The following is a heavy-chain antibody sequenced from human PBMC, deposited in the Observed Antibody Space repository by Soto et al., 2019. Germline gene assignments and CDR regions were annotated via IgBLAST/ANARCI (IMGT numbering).Heavy chain of an antibody. V-gene: IGHV3-30-3*01. CDR1: GFTFSSYA. CDR3: ARFKGFSGGSCYPYFDY. CDR2: MSYDGSNK. J-gene: IGHJ4*02. Sequence: QVQLVESGGGVVQPGRSLRLSCAASGFTFSSYAMHWVRQAPGKGLEWVAVMSYDGSNKYYADSVKGRFTISRDNSKNTLYLQMNSLRAEDTAVYYCARFKGFSGGSCYPYFDYWGQGTLVTVSS. D-gene: IGHD2-15*01.